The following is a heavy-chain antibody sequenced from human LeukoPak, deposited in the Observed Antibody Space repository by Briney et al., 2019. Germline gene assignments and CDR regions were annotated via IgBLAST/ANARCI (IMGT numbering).Heavy chain of an antibody. CDR2: INPNSGGT. CDR1: VYTFPGYY. CDR3: ARARLNQGIAARQKGRKNDWCVP. J-gene: IGHJ5*02. V-gene: IGHV1-2*02. Sequence: SVKVSLTSSVYTFPGYYMHWVRQAPGQGLEWMVWINPNSGGTNYTQKVQARVTMTRDRTISIAYMELSRLRSDDTAGYYCARARLNQGIAARQKGRKNDWCVPWGQGTLVTVSS. D-gene: IGHD6-6*01.